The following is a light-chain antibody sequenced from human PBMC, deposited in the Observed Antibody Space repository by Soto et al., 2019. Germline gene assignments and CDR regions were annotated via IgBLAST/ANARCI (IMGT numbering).Light chain of an antibody. J-gene: IGKJ1*01. CDR1: QSVSSN. CDR3: QQYDNWPPPWT. CDR2: DAS. Sequence: EIVMTQSPATLSVSPGERATLSCRAGQSVSSNVAWYQQKPGQAPRLLIYDASTQAAAIPARFRGSGSGTEFTLTISSLQSEDSAIYYCQQYDNWPPPWTFGQGTKVEIK. V-gene: IGKV3-15*01.